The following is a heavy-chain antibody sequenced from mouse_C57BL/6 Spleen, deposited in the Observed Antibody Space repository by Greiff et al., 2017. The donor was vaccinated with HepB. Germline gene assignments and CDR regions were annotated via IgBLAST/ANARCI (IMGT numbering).Heavy chain of an antibody. Sequence: DVHLVESGPELVKPGASVKMSCKASGYTFTDYNMHWVKQSHGKSLEWIGYINPNNGGTSYNQKFKGKATLTVNKSSSTAYMELRSLTSEDSAVYYCAREDYYGNYFDYWGQGTTLTVSS. CDR1: GYTFTDYN. CDR2: INPNNGGT. D-gene: IGHD2-1*01. J-gene: IGHJ2*01. CDR3: AREDYYGNYFDY. V-gene: IGHV1-22*01.